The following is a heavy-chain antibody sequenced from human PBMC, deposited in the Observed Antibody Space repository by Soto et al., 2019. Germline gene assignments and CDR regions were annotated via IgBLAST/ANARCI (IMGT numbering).Heavy chain of an antibody. CDR3: AKRRGAGGHFDY. Sequence: EVQLFASGGGLVQPVGSLRLSYAASGFTLTIYAMGWFRQAPGKGLEWVSVISSGGSTYYADSVRGRFTISRDNSKDTLSLQMNSLRAEDTAVYYCAKRRGAGGHFDYWGQGALVTVSS. J-gene: IGHJ4*02. CDR2: ISSGGST. CDR1: GFTLTIYA. D-gene: IGHD2-15*01. V-gene: IGHV3-23*01.